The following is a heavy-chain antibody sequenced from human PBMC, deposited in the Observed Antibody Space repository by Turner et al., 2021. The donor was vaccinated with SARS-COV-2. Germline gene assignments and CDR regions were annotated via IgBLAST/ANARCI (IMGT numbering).Heavy chain of an antibody. Sequence: EVQLVESGGGLVQPGGSLRLSCADSGFTFSDYWMTWVRQAPGKGLEWVANIRQDGSEKNYVDSVKGRFTISRDNAKNSVFLQMNSLRDEDTALYYCARGTVAAHWGQGTQVTVSS. D-gene: IGHD6-19*01. CDR3: ARGTVAAH. V-gene: IGHV3-7*04. CDR1: GFTFSDYW. J-gene: IGHJ4*02. CDR2: IRQDGSEK.